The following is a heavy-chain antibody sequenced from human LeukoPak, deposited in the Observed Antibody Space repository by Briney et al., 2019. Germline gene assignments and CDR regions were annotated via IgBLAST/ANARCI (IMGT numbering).Heavy chain of an antibody. CDR3: ARVQNYDYVWGSYRPNWFDP. CDR2: INHSRST. V-gene: IGHV4-34*01. Sequence: SETLSLTCAVYGGSFSGYYWSWMRQPPGKGLVWIGEINHSRSTNYNPSLNSRVTISVDTSKNQFSLKLSSVTAADTAVYYCARVQNYDYVWGSYRPNWFDPWGQGTLVTVSS. D-gene: IGHD3-16*02. CDR1: GGSFSGYY. J-gene: IGHJ5*02.